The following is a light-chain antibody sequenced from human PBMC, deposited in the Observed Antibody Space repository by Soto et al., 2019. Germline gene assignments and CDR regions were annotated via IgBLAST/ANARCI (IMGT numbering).Light chain of an antibody. J-gene: IGKJ5*01. Sequence: EIVMTQSPATLSVSPGERATLSCRASQSVSSNLAWYQQKPGQAPRLLIYSAYTRATGIPARFSGSGSGTEFTLTISSLQSEDFAGYYCQQYNNWPPFTFGQGTRLEIK. CDR2: SAY. V-gene: IGKV3-15*01. CDR3: QQYNNWPPFT. CDR1: QSVSSN.